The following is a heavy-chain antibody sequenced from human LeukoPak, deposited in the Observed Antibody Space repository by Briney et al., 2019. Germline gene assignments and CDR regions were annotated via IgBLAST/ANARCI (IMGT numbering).Heavy chain of an antibody. V-gene: IGHV1-46*01. CDR1: GYIFTSYY. CDR2: IIPSSGST. J-gene: IGHJ3*02. CDR3: ARKDRFEAFDI. Sequence: GASVKVSCKASGYIFTSYYIHWMRQAPGQGLEWMGIIIPSSGSTSSAQKFQGRVTMTRDTSTSTVSMELSSLRSEDMALYYCARKDRFEAFDIWGQGTMLIVSS.